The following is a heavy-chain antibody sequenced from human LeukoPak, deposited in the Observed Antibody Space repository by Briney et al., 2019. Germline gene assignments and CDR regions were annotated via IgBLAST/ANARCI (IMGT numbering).Heavy chain of an antibody. CDR3: ARPNSSGLST. V-gene: IGHV3-66*04. J-gene: IGHJ5*02. CDR1: GFTVSSNY. CDR2: IYSGGSI. Sequence: GGSLRLSCAASGFTVSSNYMSWVRQAPGKGLEWVSVIYSGGSIYYADSVKGRFTISRDNAKNSLYLQMNSLRAEDTAVYYCARPNSSGLSTWGQGTLVTVSS. D-gene: IGHD6-19*01.